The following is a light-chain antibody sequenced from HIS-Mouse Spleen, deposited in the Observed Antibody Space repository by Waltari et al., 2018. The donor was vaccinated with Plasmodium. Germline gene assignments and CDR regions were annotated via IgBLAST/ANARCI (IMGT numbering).Light chain of an antibody. Sequence: EIVLTQSPGTLSLSPGARATLSCRASPRSRSSYLAWYQQKPGQAPGLLILGASRRATGIPDRFSGSGSGTDFTLTISRLEPEDCAVYYCQQYGSAPITFGQGTRLEIK. CDR3: QQYGSAPIT. V-gene: IGKV3-20*01. J-gene: IGKJ5*01. CDR2: GAS. CDR1: PRSRSSY.